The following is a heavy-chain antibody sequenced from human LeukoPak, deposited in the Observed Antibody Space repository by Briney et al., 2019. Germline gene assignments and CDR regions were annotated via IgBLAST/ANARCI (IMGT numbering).Heavy chain of an antibody. J-gene: IGHJ4*02. V-gene: IGHV3-30*02. CDR1: GFTFSSYG. Sequence: AGGSLRLSCAASGFTFSSYGMHWVRQAPGKGLEWVAFIRYDGSNKYYADSVKGRSTISRDNSKNTLYLQMNSLKTEDTAVYYCTTDPEVTFDYWGQGTLVTVSS. CDR2: IRYDGSNK. CDR3: TTDPEVTFDY. D-gene: IGHD2-21*02.